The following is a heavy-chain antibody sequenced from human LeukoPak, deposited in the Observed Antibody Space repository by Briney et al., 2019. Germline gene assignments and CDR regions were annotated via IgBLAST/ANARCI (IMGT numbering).Heavy chain of an antibody. CDR3: ARGYCSGGSCYSYYYYNYMDV. CDR1: GGSVSSYY. CDR2: IHYSGST. J-gene: IGHJ6*03. V-gene: IGHV4-39*06. D-gene: IGHD2-15*01. Sequence: PSETLSLTCTVSGGSVSSYYWSWIRQPPGKGLEWIGSIHYSGSTNYNPSLKSRVTISVDTSKNQFPLKLSSVTAADTAVYYCARGYCSGGSCYSYYYYNYMDVWGKGTTVTVSS.